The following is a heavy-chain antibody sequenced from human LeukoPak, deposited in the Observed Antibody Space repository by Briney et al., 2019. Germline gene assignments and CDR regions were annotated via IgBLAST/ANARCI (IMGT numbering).Heavy chain of an antibody. D-gene: IGHD3-10*01. CDR3: ARAPRGLWFGEFAGYMDV. Sequence: GGSLRLSCEVSGFIFSNYSMTWVRQAPGKGLEWVSSISSSGSFLSYADSVKGRSTISRDNAKNSLYLQMNSLRAEDTAVYCCARAPRGLWFGEFAGYMDVWGKGTTVTVSS. J-gene: IGHJ6*03. CDR1: GFIFSNYS. CDR2: ISSSGSFL. V-gene: IGHV3-21*06.